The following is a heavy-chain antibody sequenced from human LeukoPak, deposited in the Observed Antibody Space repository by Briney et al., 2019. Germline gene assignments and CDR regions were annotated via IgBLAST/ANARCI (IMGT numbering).Heavy chain of an antibody. J-gene: IGHJ4*02. D-gene: IGHD4-11*01. CDR2: VSVEGTGR. CDR1: GFTFSSYT. Sequence: RGSLRLSCAASGFTFSSYTMYWSRQAPGKGLEWVASVSVEGTGRYFPGSVDGRFTISRDNSKNTVYLQMNNLRGEDTAVYFWATVTKVDFDYWGQGTLVTVSS. V-gene: IGHV3-30*04. CDR3: ATVTKVDFDY.